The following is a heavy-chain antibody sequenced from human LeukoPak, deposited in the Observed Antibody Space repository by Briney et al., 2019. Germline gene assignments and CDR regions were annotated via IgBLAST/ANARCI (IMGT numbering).Heavy chain of an antibody. D-gene: IGHD6-6*01. V-gene: IGHV3-11*04. CDR3: ARVIATRPHYYYYMDV. CDR1: GFTFSDHY. Sequence: GGSLRLSCAASGFTFSDHYMSWIGQAPGKGLEWVSYISNSGRTIYYADSVKGRFTISRGNAENSLYLQMNSLRAEDTAVYYCARVIATRPHYYYYMDVWGKGTTVTVSS. J-gene: IGHJ6*03. CDR2: ISNSGRTI.